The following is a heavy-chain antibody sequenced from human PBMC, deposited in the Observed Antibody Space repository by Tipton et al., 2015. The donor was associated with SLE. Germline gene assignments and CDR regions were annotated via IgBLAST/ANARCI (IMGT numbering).Heavy chain of an antibody. J-gene: IGHJ4*02. V-gene: IGHV4-34*01. CDR2: INHSGST. Sequence: TLSLTCAVYGGSFSGYYWSWIRQPPGKGLEWIGEINHSGSTNYNPSLKSRVTISVDTSKNQFSLKLSSVTAADTAVYYCARDRYDFWSGPYYFDYWGQGTLVTVSS. CDR3: ARDRYDFWSGPYYFDY. CDR1: GGSFSGYY. D-gene: IGHD3-3*01.